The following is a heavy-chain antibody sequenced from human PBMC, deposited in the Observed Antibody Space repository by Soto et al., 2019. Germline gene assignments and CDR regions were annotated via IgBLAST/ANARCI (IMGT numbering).Heavy chain of an antibody. J-gene: IGHJ4*02. D-gene: IGHD3-3*01. CDR2: IYYSGST. CDR1: GGSISSGDYY. Sequence: QVQLQESGPGLVKPSQTLSLTCTVSGGSISSGDYYWSWIRQPPGKGLEWIGYIYYSGSTYYNPSLKSRVTISVDTSKNQFSLKLSSVTAADTAVYYCARAGYDFWSGYIPPRNWGQGTLVTVSS. CDR3: ARAGYDFWSGYIPPRN. V-gene: IGHV4-30-4*01.